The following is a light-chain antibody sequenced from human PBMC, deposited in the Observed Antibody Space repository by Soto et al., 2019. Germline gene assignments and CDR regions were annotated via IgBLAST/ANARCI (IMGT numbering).Light chain of an antibody. J-gene: IGKJ1*01. V-gene: IGKV1-5*01. CDR2: DAS. CDR1: QNIRNW. Sequence: DIQMNQSPSTLSASVGDRVTITCRASQNIRNWLAWYQQKPGKAPNPLIYDASYRATGIPDRFSGSGSGTDFTLTISRLAPEDFAVYYCQHYSSSSWTFGQGTKVDI. CDR3: QHYSSSSWT.